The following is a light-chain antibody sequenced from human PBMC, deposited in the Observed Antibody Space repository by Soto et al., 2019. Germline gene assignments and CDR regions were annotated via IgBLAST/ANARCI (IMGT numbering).Light chain of an antibody. CDR3: QQYYNWPLT. J-gene: IGKJ4*01. V-gene: IGKV3D-15*01. CDR1: QSVSRDY. Sequence: EVVMTQSPATLSVSPGERATLSCRASQSVSRDYLAWYQQKPGQAPRLPIYDASRRATGIPDRFSGGGSGRDFTLTISSLQSEDFAVYYCQQYYNWPLTFGGGTKVDIK. CDR2: DAS.